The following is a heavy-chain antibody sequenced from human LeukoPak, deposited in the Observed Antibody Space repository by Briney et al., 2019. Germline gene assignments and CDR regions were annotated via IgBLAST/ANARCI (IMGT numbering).Heavy chain of an antibody. D-gene: IGHD3-22*01. CDR3: ARDHYYDSSGYLTHFDY. V-gene: IGHV1-3*01. J-gene: IGHJ4*02. Sequence: ASVKVSCKASGYTFTSYAMHWARQAPGQRLEWMGWINAGNGNTKYSQKFQGRVTITRDTSASTAYMELSSLRSEDTAVYYCARDHYYDSSGYLTHFDYWGQGTLVTVSS. CDR1: GYTFTSYA. CDR2: INAGNGNT.